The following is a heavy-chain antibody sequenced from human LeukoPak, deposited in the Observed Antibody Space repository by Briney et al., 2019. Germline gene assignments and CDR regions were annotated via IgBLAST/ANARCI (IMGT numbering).Heavy chain of an antibody. CDR1: GGSFSGYY. D-gene: IGHD3-22*01. Sequence: SETLSLTCAVYGGSFSGYYWSWIRQPPGKGLEWIGEINHSGSTNYNPSLKSRVTISVDTSKNQFSLKLSSVTAADTAVYYCASLYDYYDSSGYYYGLDYWGQGTLVTVSS. J-gene: IGHJ4*02. CDR2: INHSGST. CDR3: ASLYDYYDSSGYYYGLDY. V-gene: IGHV4-34*01.